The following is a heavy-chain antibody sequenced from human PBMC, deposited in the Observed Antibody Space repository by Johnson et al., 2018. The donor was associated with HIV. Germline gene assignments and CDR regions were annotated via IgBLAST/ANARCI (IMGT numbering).Heavy chain of an antibody. CDR3: ARDQSSLQAFDI. J-gene: IGHJ3*02. D-gene: IGHD6-6*01. Sequence: QVQLVESGGGVVQPGRSLRLSCAASGFTFSSYAMHWVRQAPGKGLEWVAVISYDGSNKYYADSVKGRFTISRDNSKNTLYLQMNSLRAEDTAVYYCARDQSSLQAFDIWGQGTMVTVSS. CDR1: GFTFSSYA. CDR2: ISYDGSNK. V-gene: IGHV3-30*04.